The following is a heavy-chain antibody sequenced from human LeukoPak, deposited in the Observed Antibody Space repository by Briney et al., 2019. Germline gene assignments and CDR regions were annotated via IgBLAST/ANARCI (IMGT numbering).Heavy chain of an antibody. Sequence: PGGSLRLSCAASGFIFSNYAMHWVRQAPGKGLEWVSGVSWNSGSIGYADSVKGRFTISRDNAKNSLYLQMNSLRAEDTALYYCAKAHLTYYYDSSGYNLLYDAFDIWGQGTMVTVSS. J-gene: IGHJ3*02. CDR2: VSWNSGSI. CDR1: GFIFSNYA. CDR3: AKAHLTYYYDSSGYNLLYDAFDI. D-gene: IGHD3-22*01. V-gene: IGHV3-9*01.